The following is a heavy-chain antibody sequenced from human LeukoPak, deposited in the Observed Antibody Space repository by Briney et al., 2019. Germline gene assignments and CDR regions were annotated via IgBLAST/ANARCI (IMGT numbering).Heavy chain of an antibody. V-gene: IGHV3-30*18. J-gene: IGHJ4*02. CDR3: AKDPVPLNYGDYG. CDR2: ISYDGSNK. CDR1: GFTFSSYG. D-gene: IGHD4-17*01. Sequence: GGSLRLSCAASGFTFSSYGMHWVRQAPGKGLEWVAVISYDGSNKYYADSVKGRFTISRDNSKNTLYLQMNSLRAEDTAVYYCAKDPVPLNYGDYGWGQGTLVTVSS.